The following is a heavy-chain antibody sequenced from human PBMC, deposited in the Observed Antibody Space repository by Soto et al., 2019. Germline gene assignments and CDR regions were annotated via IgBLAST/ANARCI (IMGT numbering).Heavy chain of an antibody. CDR3: ARALFPDVDIYAMDV. J-gene: IGHJ6*02. CDR2: RWNDGSKK. D-gene: IGHD5-12*01. Sequence: PGGSLRLSCAASGFTFREHAMHWVRKAPGKGREWLAIRWNDGSKKFYASSVQGRCTISRDNSKNTVYLQMNTLSAEDTAVYYCARALFPDVDIYAMDVWGQGTTVTVSS. V-gene: IGHV3-33*01. CDR1: GFTFREHA.